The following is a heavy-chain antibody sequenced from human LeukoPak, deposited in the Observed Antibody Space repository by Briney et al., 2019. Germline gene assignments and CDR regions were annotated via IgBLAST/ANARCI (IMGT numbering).Heavy chain of an antibody. CDR1: GYTFSNYY. D-gene: IGHD3-22*01. CDR2: INPSGGYT. V-gene: IGHV1-46*01. CDR3: ARQEDSSGYYYYY. Sequence: ASVKVSCKPSGYTFSNYYMHWVRQAPGQGLEWMGIINPSGGYTTYAQKFQGRVTMTRDTSTSTVSMELSSLRSEDTAVYFCARQEDSSGYYYYYWGQGTLVTVSS. J-gene: IGHJ4*02.